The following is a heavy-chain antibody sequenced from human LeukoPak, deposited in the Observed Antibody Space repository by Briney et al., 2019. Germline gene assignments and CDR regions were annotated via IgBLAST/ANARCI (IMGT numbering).Heavy chain of an antibody. CDR2: ISYDGSNK. CDR3: AKGSHGSGGNYFDS. CDR1: GFSFNIHA. V-gene: IGHV3-30*09. J-gene: IGHJ4*02. Sequence: GTSLRLSCEASGFSFNIHAMHWVRQAPGKGLKWVTGISYDGSNKYYADSVKGRFAISRDNPKNMQFLQMDSLRDEDTAVYFCAKGSHGSGGNYFDSWGQGMLVIVSS. D-gene: IGHD3-10*01.